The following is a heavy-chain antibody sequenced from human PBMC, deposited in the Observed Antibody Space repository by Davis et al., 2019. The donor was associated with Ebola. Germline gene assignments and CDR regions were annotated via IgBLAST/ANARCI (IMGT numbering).Heavy chain of an antibody. CDR2: ISSSSSYI. CDR1: GFTFSSYS. J-gene: IGHJ4*02. D-gene: IGHD2-8*01. V-gene: IGHV3-21*01. CDR3: ARDVGSDIVLMVYAGPYFDY. Sequence: GESLKISCAASGFTFSSYSMNWVRQAPGKGLEWVSSISSSSSYIYYADSVKGRFTISRDNAKNSLYLQMNSLRAEDTAVYYCARDVGSDIVLMVYAGPYFDYWGQGTLVTVSS.